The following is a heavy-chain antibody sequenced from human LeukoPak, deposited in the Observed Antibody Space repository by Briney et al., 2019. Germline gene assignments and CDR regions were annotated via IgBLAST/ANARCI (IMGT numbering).Heavy chain of an antibody. CDR1: GFIVSDNF. CDR2: IYSGGST. J-gene: IGHJ4*02. CDR3: ARGGRGILD. V-gene: IGHV3-53*01. Sequence: GGSLRLSCAASGFIVSDNFMSWVRQAPGRGLDWVSFIYSGGSTYYADSVKGRFTISRDNSNNTLYLQMNSLRAEDMAVYYCARGGRGILDWGQGTLVTVSS. D-gene: IGHD6-13*01.